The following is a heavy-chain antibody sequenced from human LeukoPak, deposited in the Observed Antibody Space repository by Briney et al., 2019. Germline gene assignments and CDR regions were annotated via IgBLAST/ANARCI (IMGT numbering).Heavy chain of an antibody. CDR1: GFSLSTYG. CDR3: AKDHGTAVAGLYY. CDR2: ITGTGGST. D-gene: IGHD6-19*01. J-gene: IGHJ4*02. V-gene: IGHV3-23*01. Sequence: GGSLRLSCAASGFSLSTYGVSWVGQPQGKGLEWVSGITGTGGSTYYADSVKGRFTVSRDNSKNTLYLQMNSLRAEETAMYYCAKDHGTAVAGLYYWGQGTLVTVSS.